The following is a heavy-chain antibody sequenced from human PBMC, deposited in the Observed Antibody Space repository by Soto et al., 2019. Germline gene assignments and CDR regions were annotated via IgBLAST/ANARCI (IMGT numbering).Heavy chain of an antibody. V-gene: IGHV4-4*02. CDR2: IYHSGST. D-gene: IGHD5-18*01. CDR3: ARGPAYSYGYADY. CDR1: VGSISSSNW. J-gene: IGHJ4*02. Sequence: ASETLSLTCAVSVGSISSSNWCIWVREPPGKGLEWIGEIYHSGSTNYNPSLKSRVTISVDKSKNQFSLKLSSVTAADTAVYYCARGPAYSYGYADYWGQGTLVTVSS.